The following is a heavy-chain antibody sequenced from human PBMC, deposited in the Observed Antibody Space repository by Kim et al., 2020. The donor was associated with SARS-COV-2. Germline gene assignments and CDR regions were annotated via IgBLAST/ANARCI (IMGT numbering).Heavy chain of an antibody. J-gene: IGHJ4*02. V-gene: IGHV7-4-1*02. CDR3: ARDGLLVGSGSYFDY. Sequence: HGFTGRFVFSLDTSVSTAYLQISSLKAEDTAVYYCARDGLLVGSGSYFDYWGQGTLVTVSS. D-gene: IGHD3-10*01.